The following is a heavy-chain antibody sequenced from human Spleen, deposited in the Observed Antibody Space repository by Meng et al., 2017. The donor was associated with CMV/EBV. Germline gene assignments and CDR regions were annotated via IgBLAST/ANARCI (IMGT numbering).Heavy chain of an antibody. D-gene: IGHD6-13*01. CDR1: GFILSSNA. CDR3: ARTTISAAGARGYYNYYGLDV. CDR2: IYSGKSRT. V-gene: IGHV3-23*03. Sequence: GGSLRLSCAASGFILSSNAMSRVRQAPGKGLEWVSVIYSGKSRTYYADSVKGRFTFSSDNSKNTLYLQMDSLRAEDTAVYYCARTTISAAGARGYYNYYGLDVWGRGTTVTVSS. J-gene: IGHJ6*02.